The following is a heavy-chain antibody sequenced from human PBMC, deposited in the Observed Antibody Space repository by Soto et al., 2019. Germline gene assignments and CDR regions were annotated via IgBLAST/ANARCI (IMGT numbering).Heavy chain of an antibody. V-gene: IGHV2-5*02. D-gene: IGHD5-12*01. J-gene: IGHJ5*02. CDR1: GFSLSTSGVG. CDR3: AHGSDGYNYNWFDP. CDR2: IYWDDDK. Sequence: QITLKESGPTLVKPTQTLTLTCTFSGFSLSTSGVGVGWIRQPPGKALEWLALIYWDDDKRYSPSLKSRLTITNDTSKNQVVLTMTNMDPVDTATYYCAHGSDGYNYNWFDPWGQGTLVTVSS.